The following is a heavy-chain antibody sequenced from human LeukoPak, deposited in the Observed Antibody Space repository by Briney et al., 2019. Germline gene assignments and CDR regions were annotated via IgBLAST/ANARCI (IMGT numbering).Heavy chain of an antibody. CDR3: ARPSNSGYDF. Sequence: GEALEISFKASGYRFNNYWIGWGRPMPGKGVEWMGIIYPSDSDTRYSPSFQGQVTISADKSISTAYLQWSSLKASDTAMYYCARPSNSGYDFWGQGALVTVSS. J-gene: IGHJ4*02. CDR1: GYRFNNYW. D-gene: IGHD5-12*01. CDR2: IYPSDSDT. V-gene: IGHV5-51*01.